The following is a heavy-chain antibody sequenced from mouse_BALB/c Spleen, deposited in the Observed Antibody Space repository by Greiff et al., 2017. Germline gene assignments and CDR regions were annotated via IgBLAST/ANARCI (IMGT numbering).Heavy chain of an antibody. V-gene: IGHV7-3*02. CDR1: GFTFTDYY. CDR2: IRNKANGYTT. D-gene: IGHD1-3*01. Sequence: DVHLVESGGGLVQPGGSLRLSCATSGFTFTDYYMSWVRQPPGKALEWLGFIRNKANGYTTEYSASVKGRFTISRDNSQSILYLQMNTLRAEDSATYYCARDIKAMDYWGQGTSVTVSS. CDR3: ARDIKAMDY. J-gene: IGHJ4*01.